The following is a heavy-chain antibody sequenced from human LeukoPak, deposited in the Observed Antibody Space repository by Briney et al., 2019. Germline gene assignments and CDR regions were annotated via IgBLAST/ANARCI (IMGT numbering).Heavy chain of an antibody. CDR1: GFTFSSYW. CDR3: AKSRRGYTYGKFDY. CDR2: IKQDGSEK. J-gene: IGHJ4*02. V-gene: IGHV3-7*03. Sequence: QTGGSLRLSCAASGFTFSSYWMSWVRQAPGKGLEWVANIKQDGSEKYYVDSVRGRFTISRDNSENTLFLQLYSLRAEDTAVYYCAKSRRGYTYGKFDYWGQGSLVIVSS. D-gene: IGHD5-18*01.